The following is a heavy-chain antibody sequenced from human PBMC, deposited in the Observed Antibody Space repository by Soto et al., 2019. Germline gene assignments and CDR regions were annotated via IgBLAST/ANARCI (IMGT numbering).Heavy chain of an antibody. CDR2: IYPGDSDT. J-gene: IGHJ4*02. CDR3: ASSAISYYYGSGSYPY. V-gene: IGHV5-51*01. Sequence: GESLKISCKGSGYSFTSYWIGWVRQMPGKGLEWMGIIYPGDSDTRYSPSFQGQVTISADKSISTAYLQWSSLKASDTAMYYCASSAISYYYGSGSYPYWGQGTLVTVSS. D-gene: IGHD3-10*01. CDR1: GYSFTSYW.